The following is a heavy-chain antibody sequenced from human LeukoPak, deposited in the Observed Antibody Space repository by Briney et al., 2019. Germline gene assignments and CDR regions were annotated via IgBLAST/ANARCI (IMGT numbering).Heavy chain of an antibody. D-gene: IGHD6-13*01. Sequence: SETLSLTCTVSGGSISSGDYYWSWIRQPPGKGLEWIGYIYYSGSTYYSPSLKSRVTISLDTSKNQFSLKLSSVTAADTAVYYCVRELRYSSNWFLGYWGQGTLVTVSP. CDR1: GGSISSGDYY. J-gene: IGHJ4*02. V-gene: IGHV4-30-4*01. CDR2: IYYSGST. CDR3: VRELRYSSNWFLGY.